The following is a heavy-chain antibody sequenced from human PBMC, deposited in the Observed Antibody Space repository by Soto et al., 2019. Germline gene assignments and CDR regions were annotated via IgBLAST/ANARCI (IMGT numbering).Heavy chain of an antibody. CDR1: GGSFSGYY. J-gene: IGHJ6*02. Sequence: SETLSLTCAVYGGSFSGYYWSWIRQPPGKGLEWIGEIKHSGSTNYNPSLKSRVTIAVDTSKNQFSLKLSSVTAAATAVYYCARELITMVRGVIPQSYSYGMDVWGQGTTVTVSS. V-gene: IGHV4-34*01. D-gene: IGHD3-10*01. CDR3: ARELITMVRGVIPQSYSYGMDV. CDR2: IKHSGST.